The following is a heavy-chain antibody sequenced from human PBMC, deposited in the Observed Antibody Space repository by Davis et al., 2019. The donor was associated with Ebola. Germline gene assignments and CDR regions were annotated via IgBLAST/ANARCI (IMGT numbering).Heavy chain of an antibody. V-gene: IGHV4-34*01. CDR1: GGSFSGYY. CDR3: ARGGAYSNSVYYYYYGMDV. J-gene: IGHJ6*02. CDR2: INHSGST. D-gene: IGHD6-13*01. Sequence: MPSETLSLTCAVYGGSFSGYYWSWIRQPPGKGLEWIGEINHSGSTNYNPSLKSRVTISVDTSKNQFSLKLSSVTAADTAAYYCARGGAYSNSVYYYYYGMDVWGQGTTVTVSS.